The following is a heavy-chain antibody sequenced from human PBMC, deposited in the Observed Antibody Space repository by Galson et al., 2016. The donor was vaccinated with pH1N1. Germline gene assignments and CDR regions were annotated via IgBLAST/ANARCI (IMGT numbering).Heavy chain of an antibody. J-gene: IGHJ4*02. CDR2: IWYDGSNK. Sequence: SLRLSCAASGFTFSSYGMHWVRQAPGKGLEWVAVIWYDGSNKYYADSVKGRFTISRDNSKNTPYLQMNSLRAEDTAVYYCARGNSYYGYYLGYWGQGTLVTVSS. D-gene: IGHD3-10*01. CDR3: ARGNSYYGYYLGY. V-gene: IGHV3-33*01. CDR1: GFTFSSYG.